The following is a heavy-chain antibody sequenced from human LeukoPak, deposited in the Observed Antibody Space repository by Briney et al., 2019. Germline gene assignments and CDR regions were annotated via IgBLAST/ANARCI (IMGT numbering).Heavy chain of an antibody. Sequence: ASVKVSCKASGYIFTEYDINWVRPAAGQGPELMGWINPNSYNKAYTGKFQGRLTMTTNTSTTTVYMELSSLRSEDTAIYYCARGATFQRQALAYWGQGTLVIVSS. V-gene: IGHV1-8*01. CDR1: GYIFTEYD. CDR2: INPNSYNK. J-gene: IGHJ4*02. D-gene: IGHD3-16*01. CDR3: ARGATFQRQALAY.